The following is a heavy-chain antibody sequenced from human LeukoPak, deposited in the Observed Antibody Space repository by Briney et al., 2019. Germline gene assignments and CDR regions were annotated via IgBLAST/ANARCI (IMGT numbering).Heavy chain of an antibody. CDR1: GGSFSGYH. CDR2: INHSGST. Sequence: SETLSLTCAVYGGSFSGYHWSWIRQPPGKGLEWIGEINHSGSTNYNPSLKSRVTISVDTSKNQFSLKLSSVTAADTAVYYCARDFYSGYVEFDYWGQGTLVTVSS. D-gene: IGHD5-12*01. V-gene: IGHV4-34*01. CDR3: ARDFYSGYVEFDY. J-gene: IGHJ4*02.